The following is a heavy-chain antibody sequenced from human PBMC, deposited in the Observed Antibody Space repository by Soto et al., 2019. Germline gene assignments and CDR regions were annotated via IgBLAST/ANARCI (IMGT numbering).Heavy chain of an antibody. CDR2: IYYSGST. CDR3: TRHHDS. J-gene: IGHJ4*02. Sequence: PSGTLSLTGTVSGRPLSRYYWSWIRQPPGKGLEWIGYIYYSGSTNYNPSLKSRVTISVDTSKNQFSLKLSSVTAADTAVYYCTRHHDSWGQGTLVTVSS. CDR1: GRPLSRYY. V-gene: IGHV4-59*08.